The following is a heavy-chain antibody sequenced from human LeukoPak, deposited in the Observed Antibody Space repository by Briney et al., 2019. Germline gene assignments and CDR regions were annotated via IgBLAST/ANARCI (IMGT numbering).Heavy chain of an antibody. CDR1: GFTFTNYA. CDR3: ARDPRTSSTSRNYFES. Sequence: PGRSLRLSCAASGFTFTNYAMHWVRQAPGKGLEWVAVISVVGSNKFYAGSVRGRCTISRDNSKNTMSLQMDSLRGEDTAVYYCARDPRTSSTSRNYFESWGQGTLVTVSS. J-gene: IGHJ4*02. D-gene: IGHD6-13*01. V-gene: IGHV3-30-3*01. CDR2: ISVVGSNK.